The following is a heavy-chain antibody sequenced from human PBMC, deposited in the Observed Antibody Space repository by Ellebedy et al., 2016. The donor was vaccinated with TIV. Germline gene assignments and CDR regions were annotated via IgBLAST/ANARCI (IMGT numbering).Heavy chain of an antibody. V-gene: IGHV4-39*02. CDR3: ARHLGVRAFEY. D-gene: IGHD2/OR15-2a*01. Sequence: MPSETLSLTCTVSGDSIFSSTNYWSWVRQSPGKGLEWVGTIFYDGTTYYNSSLKRRLTISVDTSRNHFSLTLDSVTAADTATYYCARHLGVRAFEYWGPGTMVTVAS. CDR2: IFYDGTT. J-gene: IGHJ3*01. CDR1: GDSIFSSTNY.